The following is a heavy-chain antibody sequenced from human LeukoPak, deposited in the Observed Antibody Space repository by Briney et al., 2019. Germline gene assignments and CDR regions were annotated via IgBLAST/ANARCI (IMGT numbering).Heavy chain of an antibody. J-gene: IGHJ3*02. Sequence: SVKVSCKASGFTFTSSAMQWVRQARGQRLEWIGWIVVGSGNTNYAQKFQERVTITRDMSTSTAYMELSSLRSEDTAVYYCAGRDGYVKGAAFDIWGQGTMVTVSS. V-gene: IGHV1-58*02. D-gene: IGHD5-24*01. CDR1: GFTFTSSA. CDR3: AGRDGYVKGAAFDI. CDR2: IVVGSGNT.